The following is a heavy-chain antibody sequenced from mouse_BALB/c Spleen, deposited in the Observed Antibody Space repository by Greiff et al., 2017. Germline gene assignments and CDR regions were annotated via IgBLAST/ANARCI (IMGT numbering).Heavy chain of an antibody. V-gene: IGHV14-3*02. CDR3: ATPPYGNYGDY. CDR2: IDPANGNT. D-gene: IGHD2-1*01. Sequence: EVKLQQSGAELVKPGASVKLSCTASGFNIKDTYMHWVKQRPEQGLEWIGRIDPANGNTKYDPKFQGKATITADTSSNTAYLQLSSLTSEDTAVYYCATPPYGNYGDYWGQGTTLTVSS. J-gene: IGHJ2*01. CDR1: GFNIKDTY.